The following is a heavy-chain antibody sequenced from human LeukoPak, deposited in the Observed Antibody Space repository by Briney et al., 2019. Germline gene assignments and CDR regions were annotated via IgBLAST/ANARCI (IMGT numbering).Heavy chain of an antibody. CDR1: GGSFSGYY. CDR2: IYTSGST. CDR3: AREGGDSSGYYE. V-gene: IGHV4-4*07. Sequence: SETLSLTCAVYGGSFSGYYWSWIRQPAGKGLEWIGRIYTSGSTNYNPSLKSRVTISVDTSKNQFSLKLSSVTAADTAVYYCAREGGDSSGYYEGGQGTLVTVSS. J-gene: IGHJ4*02. D-gene: IGHD3-22*01.